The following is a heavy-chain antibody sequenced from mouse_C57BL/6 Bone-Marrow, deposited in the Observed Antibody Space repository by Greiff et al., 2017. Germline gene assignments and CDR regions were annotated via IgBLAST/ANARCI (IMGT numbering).Heavy chain of an antibody. CDR2: ILPGSGST. D-gene: IGHD6-5*01. CDR1: GYTFPGYW. CDR3: ARRLYHYAVDY. Sequence: VQLQQSGAELMKPGASVKLSCKATGYTFPGYWIAWVQQRPGHGLEWIGEILPGSGSTNYNEKFKGKATFTADTSSNTAYMQLSSLTTEDAAIYYCARRLYHYAVDYWGQGTSVTVSS. V-gene: IGHV1-9*01. J-gene: IGHJ4*01.